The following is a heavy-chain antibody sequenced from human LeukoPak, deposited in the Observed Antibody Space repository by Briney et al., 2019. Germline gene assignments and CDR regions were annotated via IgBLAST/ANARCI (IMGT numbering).Heavy chain of an antibody. D-gene: IGHD1-26*01. Sequence: GSAKDSSKASGYTFANYGISWVRHALRQGVEWMGWISAYNGNTNYAQNLQDRVTMTTDTSTSTAYLELRSLRSDDTAVYFCARDAATISDTFDIWGQGKMVTVSS. CDR1: GYTFANYG. V-gene: IGHV1-18*01. CDR3: ARDAATISDTFDI. J-gene: IGHJ3*02. CDR2: ISAYNGNT.